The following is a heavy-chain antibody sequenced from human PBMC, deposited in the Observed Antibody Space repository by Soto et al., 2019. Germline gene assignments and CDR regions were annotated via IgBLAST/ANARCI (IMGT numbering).Heavy chain of an antibody. CDR3: SRDVVVGAKALNY. CDR2: IKEDGSEK. Sequence: GGSLRLSCAASGFTFSNYWMTWVRQAPGKGLEWVAKIKEDGSEKHYVDSVKGRFTISRDTAKNSLYLQMNSLRVEDTAVYFCSRDVVVGAKALNYWGQGALVTVSS. CDR1: GFTFSNYW. D-gene: IGHD2-15*01. J-gene: IGHJ4*02. V-gene: IGHV3-7*01.